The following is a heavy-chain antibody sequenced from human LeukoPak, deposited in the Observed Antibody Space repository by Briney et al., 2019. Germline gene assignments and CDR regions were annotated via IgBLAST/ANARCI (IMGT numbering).Heavy chain of an antibody. CDR1: GFTFSSYA. Sequence: PGGSLRLSCAASGFTFSSYAMSWVRQAPGKGLEWVSAISGSGGSTYYADSVKGRFTISRDNSKNTLYLQMNSLRAEDTAVYYCAKVDYDFWSGYYGLDYWGQGTLVTVSS. CDR2: ISGSGGST. CDR3: AKVDYDFWSGYYGLDY. J-gene: IGHJ4*02. D-gene: IGHD3-3*01. V-gene: IGHV3-23*01.